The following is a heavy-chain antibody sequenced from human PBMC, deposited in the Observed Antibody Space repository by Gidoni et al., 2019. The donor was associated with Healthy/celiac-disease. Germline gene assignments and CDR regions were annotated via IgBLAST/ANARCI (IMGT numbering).Heavy chain of an antibody. CDR2: ISGSGGST. CDR3: AKDSPGCSSTSCYNSGLDYGGNSAFDY. CDR1: GFTFSRYA. J-gene: IGHJ4*02. V-gene: IGHV3-23*01. D-gene: IGHD2-2*02. Sequence: EVQLLESGGGLVQPGGSLRLSCAASGFTFSRYAMSWVRPAPGKGLEWVSAISGSGGSTYYADSVKGRFTISRDNSKNTLYLQMNSLRAEDTAVYYCAKDSPGCSSTSCYNSGLDYGGNSAFDYWGQGTLVTVSS.